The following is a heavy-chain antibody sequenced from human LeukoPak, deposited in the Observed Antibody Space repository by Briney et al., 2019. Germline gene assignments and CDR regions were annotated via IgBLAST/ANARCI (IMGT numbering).Heavy chain of an antibody. CDR1: GGTFSSYA. J-gene: IGHJ4*02. CDR2: IIPILGIA. V-gene: IGHV1-69*04. CDR3: ARLGDGYNYQGNY. D-gene: IGHD5-24*01. Sequence: GASVKVSCKASGGTFSSYAISWVRQAPGQGLEWMGRIIPILGIANYAQKFQGRVTITADKSTSTAYMELSSLRSDDTAVYYCARLGDGYNYQGNYWGQGTLVTVSS.